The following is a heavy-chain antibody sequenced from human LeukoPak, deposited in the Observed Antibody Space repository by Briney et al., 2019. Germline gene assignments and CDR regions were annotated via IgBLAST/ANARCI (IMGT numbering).Heavy chain of an antibody. V-gene: IGHV1-2*02. CDR3: ARGPHRNILNGYELF. CDR2: MNPNRGGT. Sequence: GASVKVSGNASGYTFTGYYMHWVRQAPRQGLKWMGWMNPNRGGTNYAQKFQGRVTITRDTSINTAYMELSRLRSDDTAVYYCARGPHRNILNGYELFWGQGTLVTVSS. CDR1: GYTFTGYY. J-gene: IGHJ4*02. D-gene: IGHD3-9*01.